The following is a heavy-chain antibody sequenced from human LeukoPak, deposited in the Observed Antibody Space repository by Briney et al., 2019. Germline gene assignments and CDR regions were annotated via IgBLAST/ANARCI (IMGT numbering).Heavy chain of an antibody. J-gene: IGHJ4*02. V-gene: IGHV4-30-2*01. Sequence: SETLSLTCTVSGGPISSGGYYWSWIRQPPGKGLEWIGYIYHSGSTYYNPSLKSRVTISVDRSKNQFSLKLSSVTAADTAVYYCARDSPLEGPDYWGQGTLVTVSS. CDR3: ARDSPLEGPDY. CDR1: GGPISSGGYY. CDR2: IYHSGST.